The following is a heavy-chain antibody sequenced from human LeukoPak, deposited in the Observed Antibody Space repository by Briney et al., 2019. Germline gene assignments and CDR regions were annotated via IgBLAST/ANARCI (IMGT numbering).Heavy chain of an antibody. Sequence: GSLRLSCAASGFTSSNYWMSWVRQAPGKGLEWVANIKEDGSAKYYVDSVKGRFTISRDNVKNSLYLQMNGLRVEDTAVYFCARVREETSYYYDSSGYYSYWGQGTLVTVSS. V-gene: IGHV3-7*01. CDR3: ARVREETSYYYDSSGYYSY. J-gene: IGHJ4*02. D-gene: IGHD3-22*01. CDR2: IKEDGSAK. CDR1: GFTSSNYW.